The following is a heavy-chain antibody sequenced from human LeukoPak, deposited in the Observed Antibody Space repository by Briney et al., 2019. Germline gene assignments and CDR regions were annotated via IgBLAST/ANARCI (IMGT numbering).Heavy chain of an antibody. CDR3: ARDGYYYDSSSYVGSFDY. J-gene: IGHJ4*02. D-gene: IGHD3-22*01. CDR2: IKQDGGEK. Sequence: GGSLRLSCAASGFTFSRYWMSWVRRAPGKGLEWVANIKQDGGEKNYVDSVKGRFTISRDNAKNSLYLQMNSLRAEDTAVYYCARDGYYYDSSSYVGSFDYWGQGTLVTVSS. V-gene: IGHV3-7*01. CDR1: GFTFSRYW.